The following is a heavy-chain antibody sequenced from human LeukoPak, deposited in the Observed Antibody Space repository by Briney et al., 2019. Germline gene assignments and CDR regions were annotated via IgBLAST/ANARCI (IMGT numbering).Heavy chain of an antibody. J-gene: IGHJ6*02. D-gene: IGHD4-17*01. CDR3: AREDPQTTVPEGMDV. V-gene: IGHV4-59*01. CDR2: IYYSGTT. Sequence: SETLSLTCTASGGSISYYYWSWIRQSPGKGLEWIGYIYYSGTTNYNPSLKSRVTISVDTSKNQFSLQLRSVTAADTAVYYCAREDPQTTVPEGMDVWGQGTTVTVSS. CDR1: GGSISYYY.